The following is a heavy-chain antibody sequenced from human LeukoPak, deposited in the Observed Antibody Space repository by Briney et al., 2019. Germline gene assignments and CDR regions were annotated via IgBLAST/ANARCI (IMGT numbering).Heavy chain of an antibody. V-gene: IGHV6-1*01. D-gene: IGHD1-26*01. J-gene: IGHJ6*02. CDR3: ARARRIVGATAPYYYYYYGMDV. CDR2: TYYRSKWYN. Sequence: SQTLSLTCALSGDSVSSNSAACNWIRQSPSRGLEWLGRTYYRSKWYNEYALSVKTRITINPDTSKNQFSLQLNSVNPADTAVYYCARARRIVGATAPYYYYYYGMDVWGQGHTVTVSS. CDR1: GDSVSSNSAA.